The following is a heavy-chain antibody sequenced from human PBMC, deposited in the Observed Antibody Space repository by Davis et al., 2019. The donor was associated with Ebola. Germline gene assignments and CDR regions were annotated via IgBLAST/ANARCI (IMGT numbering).Heavy chain of an antibody. V-gene: IGHV3-21*01. CDR3: AKAERYPGPYYYYYMDV. Sequence: GGSLRLSCAASGFTFSSYSMNWVRQAPGKGLEWVSSISSSSSYIYYADSVKGRFTISRDNAKNTLYLQMNSLRAEDTAVYYCAKAERYPGPYYYYYMDVWGKGTTVTVSS. J-gene: IGHJ6*03. CDR2: ISSSSSYI. D-gene: IGHD1-1*01. CDR1: GFTFSSYS.